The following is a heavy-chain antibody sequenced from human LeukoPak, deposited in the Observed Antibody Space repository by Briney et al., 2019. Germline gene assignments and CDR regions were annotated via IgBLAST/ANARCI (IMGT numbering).Heavy chain of an antibody. Sequence: ASVKVSCKVSGYTLTELSMHWVRQAPGKGLEWMGGFDPEDGETTYAQKFQGRVTMTEDTSTDTAYMELSSLRSEDTAVYYCAKAATGGAGYFDYWGQGTLVTVSS. CDR3: AKAATGGAGYFDY. J-gene: IGHJ4*02. V-gene: IGHV1-24*01. D-gene: IGHD3-10*01. CDR2: FDPEDGET. CDR1: GYTLTELS.